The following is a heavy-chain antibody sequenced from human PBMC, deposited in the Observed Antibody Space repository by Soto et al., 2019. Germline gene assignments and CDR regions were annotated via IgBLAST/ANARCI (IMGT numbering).Heavy chain of an antibody. D-gene: IGHD6-19*01. V-gene: IGHV3-21*01. CDR3: ARDSGSGWLSYFDY. J-gene: IGHJ4*02. CDR2: ISSSSSYI. Sequence: GGSLRLSCAASGFTFSSYSMNWVRQAPGKGLEWVSSISSSSSYIYYADSVKGRFTISRDNAKNSLYLQMNSLRAEDTAVYYCARDSGSGWLSYFDYWGQGTLVTVSS. CDR1: GFTFSSYS.